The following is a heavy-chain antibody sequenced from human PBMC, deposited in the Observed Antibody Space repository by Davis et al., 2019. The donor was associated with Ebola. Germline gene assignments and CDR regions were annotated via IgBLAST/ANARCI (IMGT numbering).Heavy chain of an antibody. CDR1: GYTFTSYY. J-gene: IGHJ4*02. CDR2: INPNSGGT. V-gene: IGHV1-2*02. CDR3: ARDRARRAGTTYPLGF. Sequence: AASVTVSCKTSGYTFTSYYMHWVRQAPGQGLEWMGWINPNSGGTNYAQKFQGRVTMTRDTSISTAYMELSRLRSDDTAVYYCARDRARRAGTTYPLGFWGQGTLVTVSS. D-gene: IGHD4-17*01.